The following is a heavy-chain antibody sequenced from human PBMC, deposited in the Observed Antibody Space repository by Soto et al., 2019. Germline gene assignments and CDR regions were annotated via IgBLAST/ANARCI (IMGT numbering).Heavy chain of an antibody. D-gene: IGHD6-19*01. CDR2: IYHSGTT. CDR3: ARDPYSSGSEGWFDP. J-gene: IGHJ5*02. CDR1: CYSITTGCN. V-gene: IGHV4-38-2*02. Sequence: SETLSLTRAVSCYSITTGCNWGWIRQPPGMGLEWIGSIYHSGTTYYNPSLKSRVTISVYTSKNQFSLKLSSVTAADTAVYYCARDPYSSGSEGWFDPWGQGTLVT.